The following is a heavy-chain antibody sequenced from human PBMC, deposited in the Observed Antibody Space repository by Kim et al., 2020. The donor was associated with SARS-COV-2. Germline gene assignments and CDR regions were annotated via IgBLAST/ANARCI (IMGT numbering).Heavy chain of an antibody. D-gene: IGHD3-22*01. CDR3: ARGTGYYSARFDY. J-gene: IGHJ4*02. Sequence: YAQGFTGRFVFSLDTSVSTAYLQISSLKAEDTAVYYCARGTGYYSARFDYWGQGTLVTVSS. V-gene: IGHV7-4-1*02.